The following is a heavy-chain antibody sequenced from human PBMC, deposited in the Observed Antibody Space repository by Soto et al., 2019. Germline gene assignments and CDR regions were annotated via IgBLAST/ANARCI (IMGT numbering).Heavy chain of an antibody. V-gene: IGHV4-30-4*01. CDR2: IYYSGST. CDR3: ARESSDYRLTPKWFDP. Sequence: PSETLSLTCTVSGGSIRSGDYYWSWIRQPPGKGLEWIGYIYYSGSTYYNPSLKSRVTISVDTSKNQFSLKLSSVTAADTAVYYCARESSDYRLTPKWFDPWGQGTLVTVS. J-gene: IGHJ5*02. CDR1: GGSIRSGDYY. D-gene: IGHD5-12*01.